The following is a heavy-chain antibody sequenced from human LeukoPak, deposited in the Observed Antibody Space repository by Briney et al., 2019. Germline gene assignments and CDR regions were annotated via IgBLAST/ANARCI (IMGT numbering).Heavy chain of an antibody. V-gene: IGHV1-2*04. CDR3: ARGSTMVRGVQADFDY. D-gene: IGHD3-10*01. CDR2: INPNSGGT. J-gene: IGHJ4*02. Sequence: ASVKVSCTASGYTFTGYYMHWVRQAPGQGLEWMGWINPNSGGTNYAQKFQGWVTMTRDTSISTAYMELSRLRSDDTAVYYCARGSTMVRGVQADFDYWGQGTLVTVSS. CDR1: GYTFTGYY.